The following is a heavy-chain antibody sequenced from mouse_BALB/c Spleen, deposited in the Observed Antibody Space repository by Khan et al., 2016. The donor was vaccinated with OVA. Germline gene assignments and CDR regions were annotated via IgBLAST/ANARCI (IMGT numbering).Heavy chain of an antibody. CDR3: ASLVDI. V-gene: IGHV2-9*02. CDR2: IWAGGST. J-gene: IGHJ2*01. CDR1: GFSLTSYG. Sequence: QVQLKESGPGLVAPSQSLSITCTVSGFSLTSYGVHWVRQPPGKGLEWLGVIWAGGSTNYNSALMSSMRIRKDNSKSQVFLKMNSLQTDATGMYYCASLVDIWGQGTTLTVSS. D-gene: IGHD1-3*01.